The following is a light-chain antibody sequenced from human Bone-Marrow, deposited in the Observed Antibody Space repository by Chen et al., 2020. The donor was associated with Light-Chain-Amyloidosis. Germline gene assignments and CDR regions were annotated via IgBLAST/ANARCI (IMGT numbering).Light chain of an antibody. J-gene: IGLJ3*02. CDR1: NIGYTS. CDR3: QVWDRSSDRPV. Sequence: SHVLTQPSSVSVAPGQTATIACGGNNIGYTSVHWYQQTPGQAPLLVVYDDSDRPSGIPERLSGSNSGNTATLTISRVEAGDEADYYCQVWDRSSDRPVFGGGTKLTVL. CDR2: DDS. V-gene: IGLV3-21*02.